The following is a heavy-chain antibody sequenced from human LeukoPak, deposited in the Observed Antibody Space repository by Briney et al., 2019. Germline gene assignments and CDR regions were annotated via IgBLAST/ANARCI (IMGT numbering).Heavy chain of an antibody. V-gene: IGHV5-51*01. CDR1: GYSFTTYW. D-gene: IGHD3-22*01. CDR2: IYPGDSDT. CDR3: ARSVVPRGDALYI. Sequence: GESLKISFKGSGYSFTTYWIGWVRQMPGKGLEWMGIIYPGDSDTRYSPSFQGQVTISADKSISTAYLQWSSLKPSDTAMYYSARSVVPRGDALYISGERTMVTVSS. J-gene: IGHJ3*02.